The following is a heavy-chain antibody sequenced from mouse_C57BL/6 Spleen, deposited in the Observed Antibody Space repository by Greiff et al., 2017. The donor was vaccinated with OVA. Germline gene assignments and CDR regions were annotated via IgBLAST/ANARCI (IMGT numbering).Heavy chain of an antibody. CDR1: GYTFTDHE. Sequence: QVQGVESGAELVRPGASVTLSCKASGYTFTDHEMHWVKQTPVHGLEWIGAIDPETGGTAYNQKFKGKAILTADKTSSTAYMELRSLTSEDAAVYYCTRRAGSSFDYWGQGTTLTVSS. CDR3: TRRAGSSFDY. CDR2: IDPETGGT. J-gene: IGHJ2*01. V-gene: IGHV1-15*01. D-gene: IGHD1-1*01.